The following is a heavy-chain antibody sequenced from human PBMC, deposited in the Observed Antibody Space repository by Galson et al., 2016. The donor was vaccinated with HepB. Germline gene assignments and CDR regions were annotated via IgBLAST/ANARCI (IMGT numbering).Heavy chain of an antibody. CDR1: GYTFTRYA. CDR3: ASGVLEGHCTSTTCYGDDAFDI. D-gene: IGHD2-2*01. J-gene: IGHJ3*02. V-gene: IGHV1-3*01. CDR2: INAGNDNT. Sequence: SVKVSCKASGYTFTRYAMHWVRQAPGQSLEWMGWINAGNDNTKYSQKFHGRVTITRDRSASTGYLELSSLTSEDTAVYYCASGVLEGHCTSTTCYGDDAFDIWGQGTMVTVSS.